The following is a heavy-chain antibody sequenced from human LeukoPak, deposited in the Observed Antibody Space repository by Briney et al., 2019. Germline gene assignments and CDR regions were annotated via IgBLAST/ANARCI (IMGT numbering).Heavy chain of an antibody. J-gene: IGHJ6*02. V-gene: IGHV4-39*01. CDR1: GGSISSSSYY. CDR3: ARANWGFLNGMDV. Sequence: SETLSLTCTVSGGSISSSSYYWGWIRQPPGKGLEWIGSIYYSGSTYYNPSLKSRVTISVDTSKNQFSLKLSSVTAADTAVYYCARANWGFLNGMDVWGQGTTVTVSS. D-gene: IGHD7-27*01. CDR2: IYYSGST.